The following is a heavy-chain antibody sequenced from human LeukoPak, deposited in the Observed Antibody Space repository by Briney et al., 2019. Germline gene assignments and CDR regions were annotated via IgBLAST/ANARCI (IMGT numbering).Heavy chain of an antibody. Sequence: GESLKISCKGSGYISTHTWIGWGRQMPGKGLEWMGIIYPGDSDTRYSPSFEGQVTISVDKSISTAYLQWSSLKASDTAMYYCARGGATKYFQHWGQGTLVTVSS. J-gene: IGHJ1*01. D-gene: IGHD5-12*01. CDR3: ARGGATKYFQH. CDR1: GYISTHTW. V-gene: IGHV5-51*01. CDR2: IYPGDSDT.